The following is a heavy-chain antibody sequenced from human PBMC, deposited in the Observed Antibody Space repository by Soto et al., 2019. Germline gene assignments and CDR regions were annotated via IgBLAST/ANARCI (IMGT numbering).Heavy chain of an antibody. D-gene: IGHD1-26*01. J-gene: IGHJ4*02. CDR2: ISSSSSYI. Sequence: EVQLVESGGGLVKPGGSLRLSCAASGFTFSSYSMNWVRQAPGKGLEWVSSISSSSSYIYYADSVKGRFTISRDNAKNSLYLQMNSLRAEDTAVYYCARDLGTWTAAPPDYWGQGTLVTVSS. V-gene: IGHV3-21*01. CDR3: ARDLGTWTAAPPDY. CDR1: GFTFSSYS.